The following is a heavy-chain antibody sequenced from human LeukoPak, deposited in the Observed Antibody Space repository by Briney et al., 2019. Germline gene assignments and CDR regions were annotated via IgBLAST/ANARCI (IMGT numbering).Heavy chain of an antibody. CDR1: GNSISSGDNY. CDR3: ARASYSYDINGWVPFDY. V-gene: IGHV4-61*02. CDR2: IYTSGST. Sequence: PSQTLFLTCTVSGNSISSGDNYWSWIRQPAGKGLEWIGRIYTSGSTNYNPSLKSRVTISGDTSKNQFSLRLSSVTAADTAVYYCARASYSYDINGWVPFDYRGQGTLVTVSS. J-gene: IGHJ4*02. D-gene: IGHD3-22*01.